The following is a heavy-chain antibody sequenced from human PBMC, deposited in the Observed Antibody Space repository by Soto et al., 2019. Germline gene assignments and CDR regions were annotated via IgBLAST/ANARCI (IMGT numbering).Heavy chain of an antibody. J-gene: IGHJ6*02. V-gene: IGHV4-59*01. Sequence: PTETLSLTCTVSGGSISSYYWSWIRQPPGKGLEWIGYIYYSGSTNYSPSLKSRVTISVDTSKNQFSLKLSSVTAADTAVYYCARVCGGDCHNGMEVWGQWTTV. D-gene: IGHD2-21*02. CDR3: ARVCGGDCHNGMEV. CDR1: GGSISSYY. CDR2: IYYSGST.